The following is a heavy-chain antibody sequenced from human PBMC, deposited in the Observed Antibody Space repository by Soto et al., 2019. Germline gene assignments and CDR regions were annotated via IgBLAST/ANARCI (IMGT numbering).Heavy chain of an antibody. J-gene: IGHJ5*02. V-gene: IGHV3-9*01. Sequence: EVQLVESGGGLVQPGRSLRLSCAASGFTFDDYAMHWVRQAPGKGLEWVSGISWNSGSIGYADSVKGRFTISRDNAKNSPYLQMNGLRAEHTALYYCAKDFSVRSSPLYHNWFDPWGQGTLVTVSS. D-gene: IGHD6-13*01. CDR1: GFTFDDYA. CDR2: ISWNSGSI. CDR3: AKDFSVRSSPLYHNWFDP.